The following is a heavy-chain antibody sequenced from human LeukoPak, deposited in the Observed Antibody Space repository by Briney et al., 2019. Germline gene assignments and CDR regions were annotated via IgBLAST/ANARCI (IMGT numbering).Heavy chain of an antibody. CDR1: GYSISSSNW. CDR3: AREGGSYRPLDY. J-gene: IGHJ4*02. V-gene: IGHV4-28*03. Sequence: SDTLSLTCAVSGYSISSSNWWVWIRQPPGKGLEWIGEVNLQGGTNYNPSLLRRVAISVDTSANHVSLQMTSVTAADTAVYYCAREGGSYRPLDYSGQGTLVTVSS. D-gene: IGHD3-16*02. CDR2: VNLQGGT.